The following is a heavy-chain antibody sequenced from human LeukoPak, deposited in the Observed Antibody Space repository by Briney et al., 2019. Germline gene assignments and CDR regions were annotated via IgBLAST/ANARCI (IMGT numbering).Heavy chain of an antibody. CDR2: IVYTGTT. D-gene: IGHD1-14*01. V-gene: IGHV4-59*01. CDR3: ARVDLEPTKRWFDP. J-gene: IGHJ5*02. CDR1: GGSINRYY. Sequence: SETLSLTCNVTGGSINRYYWNWIRQPPGKGLEWIGYIVYTGTTHYNPSLRSRVSMSIDTSTNHFSLSLTSVTAADTAVYYCARVDLEPTKRWFDPWGQGALVTVSS.